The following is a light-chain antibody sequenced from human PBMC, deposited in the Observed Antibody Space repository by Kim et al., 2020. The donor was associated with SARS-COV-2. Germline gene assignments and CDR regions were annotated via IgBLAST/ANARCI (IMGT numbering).Light chain of an antibody. CDR3: QQYNSYSWT. Sequence: ASVGDRVPLPCRASQSISCWFAWYQQKPGKAPKPLIYTASSLESGVPSRFSGSGSGTEFTLTISSLQPDDFATYYCQQYNSYSWTFGQGTKVEIK. CDR1: QSISCW. J-gene: IGKJ1*01. CDR2: TAS. V-gene: IGKV1-5*03.